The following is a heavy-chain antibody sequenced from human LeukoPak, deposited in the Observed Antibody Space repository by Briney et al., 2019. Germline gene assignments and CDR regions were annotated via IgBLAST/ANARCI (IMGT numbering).Heavy chain of an antibody. CDR3: ARLLRFLERLDY. D-gene: IGHD3-3*01. Sequence: GGSLRLSCAASGFTFSSYSMNWVRQAPGKGLEWVSSISSSSSYIYYADSVKGRFTISRDNAKNSLYLQMNSLRAEDTAVYYCARLLRFLERLDYWGQGTLVTVSS. CDR2: ISSSSSYI. J-gene: IGHJ4*02. CDR1: GFTFSSYS. V-gene: IGHV3-21*01.